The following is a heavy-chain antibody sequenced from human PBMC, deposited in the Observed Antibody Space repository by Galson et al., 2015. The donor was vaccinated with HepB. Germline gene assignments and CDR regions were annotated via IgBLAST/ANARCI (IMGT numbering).Heavy chain of an antibody. CDR3: ARRGPIRWSGYYSGIYTTSMDV. CDR1: GYSFTSYW. Sequence: QSGAEVKKPGESLRISCKGSGYSFTSYWISWVRQMPGKGLEWMGRIDPSDSYTNYSPSFQGHVTISADKSISTAYLQWSSLKASDTAMYYCARRGPIRWSGYYSGIYTTSMDVWGQGTTVTVSS. CDR2: IDPSDSYT. D-gene: IGHD3-3*01. J-gene: IGHJ6*02. V-gene: IGHV5-10-1*01.